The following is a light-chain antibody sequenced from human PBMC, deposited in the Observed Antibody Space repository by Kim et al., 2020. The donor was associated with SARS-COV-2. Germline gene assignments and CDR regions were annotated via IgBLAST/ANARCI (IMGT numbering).Light chain of an antibody. V-gene: IGKV3-20*01. CDR2: DVS. Sequence: EIVLTQSPGTLSLSPGERATLSCRASQSVSSYYLAWYQQKPGQAPRLLIYDVSNRATGIPDRFSGSGSGTDFTLTISRLEPEDFAVYYCQQYHTSPRTFGQGTKVDI. CDR3: QQYHTSPRT. J-gene: IGKJ1*01. CDR1: QSVSSYY.